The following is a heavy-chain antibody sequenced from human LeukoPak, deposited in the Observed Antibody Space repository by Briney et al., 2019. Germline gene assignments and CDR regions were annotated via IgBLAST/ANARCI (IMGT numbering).Heavy chain of an antibody. D-gene: IGHD7-27*01. CDR3: AKDGGLWVSAHWGDS. Sequence: GGSLRLSCAASGFTFSSYTMSWVRQAPGKGLEWVSTITTSDGNTYYADSVKGRFTVSRDNSKDTLFLQMNSLRAEDTAVYYCAKDGGLWVSAHWGDSWGRGTLVTVSS. V-gene: IGHV3-23*01. J-gene: IGHJ4*02. CDR1: GFTFSSYT. CDR2: ITTSDGNT.